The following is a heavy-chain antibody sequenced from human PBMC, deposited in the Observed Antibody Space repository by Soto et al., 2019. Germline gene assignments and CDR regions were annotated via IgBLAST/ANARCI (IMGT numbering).Heavy chain of an antibody. CDR1: GFTFSDYY. CDR2: ISSSGSTI. V-gene: IGHV3-11*01. D-gene: IGHD3-9*01. J-gene: IGHJ4*02. CDR3: ARGIAYYDILTGYYAFDY. Sequence: GGSLRLSCAASGFTFSDYYMSWIRQAPGKGLEWVSYISSSGSTIYYADSVKGRFTISRDNAKNSLYLQMNSLRAEDTAVYYCARGIAYYDILTGYYAFDYWGQGTLVTVSS.